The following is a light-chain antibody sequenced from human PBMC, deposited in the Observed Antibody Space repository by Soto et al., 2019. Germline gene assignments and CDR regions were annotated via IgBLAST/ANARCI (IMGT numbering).Light chain of an antibody. CDR2: DVS. Sequence: HSALTQPRSVSGSPGQSLTISCTGTSSDVGGYNYVSWYQQHPGKAPKLMIYDVSKRPSGVPDRFSGSKSGNTASLTISGLQAEDEADYYCCSYAGSYTFNVFGTGTKVTVL. V-gene: IGLV2-11*01. J-gene: IGLJ1*01. CDR1: SSDVGGYNY. CDR3: CSYAGSYTFNV.